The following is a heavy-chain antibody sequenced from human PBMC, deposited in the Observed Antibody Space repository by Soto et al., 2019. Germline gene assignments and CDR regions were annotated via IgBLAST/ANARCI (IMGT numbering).Heavy chain of an antibody. J-gene: IGHJ4*02. Sequence: QEQVVQSGPAMKEPGSSVKVSCRASGIMSGGYGFSWVRQAPGQGLEWVGMINPILDSTHYAQNLQGRVSLSVDKSRDTAYLDVTSLRLEDTAIYFCATMKRARLDSWGRGTVVTVSS. V-gene: IGHV1-69*09. CDR2: INPILDST. D-gene: IGHD6-25*01. CDR3: ATMKRARLDS. CDR1: GIMSGGYG.